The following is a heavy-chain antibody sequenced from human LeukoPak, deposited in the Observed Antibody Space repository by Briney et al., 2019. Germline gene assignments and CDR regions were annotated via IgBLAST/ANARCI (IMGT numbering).Heavy chain of an antibody. CDR3: AKDTYGSGSYYYYYYGMDV. CDR2: ISYDGSNK. D-gene: IGHD3-10*01. Sequence: QPGRSLRLSCAASGFTFSSYAMHWVRQAPGKGLEWVAVISYDGSNKYYADSVKGRFTISRDNSKNTLYLQMNSLRAEDTAVYYCAKDTYGSGSYYYYYYGMDVWGQGTTVTVSS. V-gene: IGHV3-30*04. J-gene: IGHJ6*02. CDR1: GFTFSSYA.